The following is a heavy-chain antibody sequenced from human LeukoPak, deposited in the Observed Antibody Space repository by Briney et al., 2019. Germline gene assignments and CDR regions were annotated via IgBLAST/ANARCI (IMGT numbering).Heavy chain of an antibody. CDR3: ARDGHPFDL. J-gene: IGHJ4*02. Sequence: GGSLRLSRAASGFRFSSYWMSWVRQAPGKGLEWVANINQDGSEKYYVDSVKGRFTISRDNAKNSLYLQMNSLRAEDTAVYYCARDGHPFDLWGQGTLVTVAS. V-gene: IGHV3-7*01. CDR1: GFRFSSYW. CDR2: INQDGSEK.